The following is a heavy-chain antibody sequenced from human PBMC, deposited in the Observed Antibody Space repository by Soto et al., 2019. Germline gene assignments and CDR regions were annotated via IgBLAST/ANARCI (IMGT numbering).Heavy chain of an antibody. D-gene: IGHD3-10*01. Sequence: SETLSLTCSVSGASINGGGYYWGWARQPPGKGLEWIGSIYYTGSTSLSPSLRSRVTMSVDTSKNQFSMKLRSLTAADTAVYFCSRHGLKTGGSWYGGVSWFAQWGQGILVTVSS. J-gene: IGHJ5*02. V-gene: IGHV4-39*01. CDR3: SRHGLKTGGSWYGGVSWFAQ. CDR1: GASINGGGYY. CDR2: IYYTGST.